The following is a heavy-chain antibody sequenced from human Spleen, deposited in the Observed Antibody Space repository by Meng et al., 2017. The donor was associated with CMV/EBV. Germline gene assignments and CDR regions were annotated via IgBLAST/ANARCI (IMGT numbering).Heavy chain of an antibody. CDR3: ARVFGSYEAAYYGMDV. Sequence: SLKISCAASGFTFDDYAMHWVRQAPGKGLEWVSGISSDSDTIGYADSVKGRFTISRDNAKNSLYLQMNSLRAEDTAVYYCARVFGSYEAAYYGMDVWGQGTTVTVSS. D-gene: IGHD3-10*01. CDR1: GFTFDDYA. CDR2: ISSDSDTI. V-gene: IGHV3-9*01. J-gene: IGHJ6*02.